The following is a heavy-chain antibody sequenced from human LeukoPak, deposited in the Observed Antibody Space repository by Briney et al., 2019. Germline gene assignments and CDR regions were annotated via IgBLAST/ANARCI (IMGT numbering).Heavy chain of an antibody. CDR1: GFTFSSYW. D-gene: IGHD6-6*01. V-gene: IGHV3-7*01. CDR2: IKQDGSEK. Sequence: GGSLRLSCAASGFTFSSYWMSWVRQAPGKGLEWVANIKQDGSEKYYVDSVKGRFTISRDNAKNSLYLQMDSLRAEDTAVYYCARGLGWQLAGAFDIWGQGTMVTVSS. J-gene: IGHJ3*02. CDR3: ARGLGWQLAGAFDI.